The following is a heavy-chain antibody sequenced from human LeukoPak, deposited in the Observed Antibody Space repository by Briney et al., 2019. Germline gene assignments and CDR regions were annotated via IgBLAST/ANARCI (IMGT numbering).Heavy chain of an antibody. V-gene: IGHV4-59*08. Sequence: ASETLSLTCTVSGGSISSYYWSWIRQPPGKGLEWIGYIYYSGSTNYNPSLRSRVTISVDTSKNQFSLKLSSVTAADTAVYYCARGGNYGDYDGYFDYWGQGTLVTVST. CDR3: ARGGNYGDYDGYFDY. J-gene: IGHJ4*02. CDR2: IYYSGST. D-gene: IGHD4-17*01. CDR1: GGSISSYY.